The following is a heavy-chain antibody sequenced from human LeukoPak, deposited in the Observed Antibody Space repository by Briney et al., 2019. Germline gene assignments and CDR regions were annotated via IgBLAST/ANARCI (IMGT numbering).Heavy chain of an antibody. CDR3: ARTYDSSGYAVD. D-gene: IGHD3-22*01. J-gene: IGHJ4*02. V-gene: IGHV4-30-4*01. Sequence: SETLSLTRTVSGGSISSGDYYWSWIRQPPGKGLEWIGYIYYSGSTYYNPSLKSRVTISVDTSKNQFSLKLSSVTAADTAVYYCARTYDSSGYAVDWGQGTLVTVSS. CDR2: IYYSGST. CDR1: GGSISSGDYY.